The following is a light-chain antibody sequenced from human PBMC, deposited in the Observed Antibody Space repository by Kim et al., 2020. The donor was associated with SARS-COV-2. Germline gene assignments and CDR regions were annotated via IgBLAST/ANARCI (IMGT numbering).Light chain of an antibody. CDR3: QKYYSAPYT. V-gene: IGKV1-27*01. CDR2: AAS. CDR1: QGISNY. Sequence: SASVGDRVTITSRASQGISNYLAWYQQKPGKVPKLLIYAASALQSGVPSRFSGSGSGTDFTLTISRLRPEDVATYYCQKYYSAPYTFGQGTKLEI. J-gene: IGKJ2*01.